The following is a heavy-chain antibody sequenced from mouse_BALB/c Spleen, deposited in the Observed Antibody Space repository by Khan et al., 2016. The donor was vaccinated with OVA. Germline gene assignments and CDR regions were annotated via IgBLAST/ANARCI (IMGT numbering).Heavy chain of an antibody. Sequence: QVQLKESGPGLVAPSQSLSITCPVSGFSLTDYAVSWISQPPEKGLEWLGVIWAGGGKYSNSALKSRLSIRKDNSNSQVFLKMNSLQTDDTAMYYCAKDPPYYAMDYWGQGTSVTVSS. CDR2: IWAGGGK. J-gene: IGHJ4*01. CDR1: GFSLTDYA. V-gene: IGHV2-6-5*01. CDR3: AKDPPYYAMDY.